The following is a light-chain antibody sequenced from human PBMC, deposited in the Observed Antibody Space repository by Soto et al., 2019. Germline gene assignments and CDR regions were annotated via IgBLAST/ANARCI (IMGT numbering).Light chain of an antibody. J-gene: IGKJ5*01. V-gene: IGKV3-11*01. Sequence: EIVLTQSPATLSLSPGERATLSCRASQSVSSSLAWYQQNPGQAPRLLIYDASNRATGIPARFSGSGSGTDFTLTISSLEPEDFAVYYCQQRRDWPPITFGQGTRLEIK. CDR3: QQRRDWPPIT. CDR1: QSVSSS. CDR2: DAS.